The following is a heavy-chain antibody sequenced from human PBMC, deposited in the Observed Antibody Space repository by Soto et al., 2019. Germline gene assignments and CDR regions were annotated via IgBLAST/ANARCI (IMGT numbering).Heavy chain of an antibody. J-gene: IGHJ4*02. CDR2: INPSGGST. D-gene: IGHD2-8*01. V-gene: IGHV1-46*01. CDR1: GYTFTSYY. CDR3: ATTQLMVYAAFDY. Sequence: QVQLVQSGAEVKKPGASVKVSCKASGYTFTSYYMHWVRQAPGQGLEWMGIINPSGGSTSCAQKFQGRVTMTRDTSTSTVYMELSSLRSEDTAVYYCATTQLMVYAAFDYWGQGTLVTVSS.